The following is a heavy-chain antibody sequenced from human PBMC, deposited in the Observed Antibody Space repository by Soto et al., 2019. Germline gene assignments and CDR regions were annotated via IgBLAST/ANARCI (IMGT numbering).Heavy chain of an antibody. CDR2: VKSKTEGGTV. J-gene: IGHJ5*02. V-gene: IGHV3-15*01. Sequence: VQLVESGGGLVKPGGSLRLSCAASGFTFNNAWMSWVRQAPGKGLEWVGRVKSKTEGGTVDYAAPAKGRFSISRDDSTNTVYVQMNSLQTEDTAVYYGTAMSGHSSVWFDGWGQGALVTVS. CDR1: GFTFNNAW. CDR3: TAMSGHSSVWFDG. D-gene: IGHD3-22*01.